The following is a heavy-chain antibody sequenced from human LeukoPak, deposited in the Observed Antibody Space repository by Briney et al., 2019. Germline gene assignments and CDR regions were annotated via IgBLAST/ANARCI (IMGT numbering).Heavy chain of an antibody. CDR3: ARGGLRRSTIFGVVTP. D-gene: IGHD3-3*01. Sequence: GRSLRLSCQASGFTFSRYWMHSARQAPGKGLGWVSRITSDGKTNYADSVKRRFTISRENDKNSLYLQMNSLRAEDTAVYYCARGGLRRSTIFGVVTPWGQGTLVTVSS. CDR1: GFTFSRYW. CDR2: ITSDGKT. J-gene: IGHJ5*02. V-gene: IGHV3-74*01.